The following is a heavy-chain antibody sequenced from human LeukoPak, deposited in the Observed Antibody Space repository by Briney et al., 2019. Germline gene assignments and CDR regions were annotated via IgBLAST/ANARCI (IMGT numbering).Heavy chain of an antibody. CDR3: GRDGWEIRLATGY. Sequence: PGGSLRLSCAASGFTFSSYDMSWVRQAPGKGLEWVSGISGGGNTFYSDAVKGRFTIPRDNSKNTLFLEMNSLRADDTAVYYCGRDGWEIRLATGYWGQGTLVTVSS. CDR1: GFTFSSYD. V-gene: IGHV3-23*01. CDR2: ISGGGNT. J-gene: IGHJ4*02. D-gene: IGHD1-26*01.